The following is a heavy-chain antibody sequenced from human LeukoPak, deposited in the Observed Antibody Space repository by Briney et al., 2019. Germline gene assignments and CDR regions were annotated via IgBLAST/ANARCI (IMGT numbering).Heavy chain of an antibody. CDR3: ARSIGYGAS. Sequence: GGSLRLSCAASGFTFSSSWMHWVRQAAGKGLEWVSHVSTDGSTTAFAASVKGRFTISRDNAKNTVYLQMNSLRAEDTAVYYCARSIGYGASWGQGTLVTVSS. D-gene: IGHD5-18*01. V-gene: IGHV3-74*01. J-gene: IGHJ5*02. CDR1: GFTFSSSW. CDR2: VSTDGSTT.